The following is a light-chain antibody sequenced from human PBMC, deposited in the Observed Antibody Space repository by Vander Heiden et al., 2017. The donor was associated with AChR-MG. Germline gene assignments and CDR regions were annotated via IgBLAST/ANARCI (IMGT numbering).Light chain of an antibody. CDR1: QSISSY. CDR2: AAS. J-gene: IGKJ2*01. V-gene: IGKV1-39*01. Sequence: DSQMTQSPSSLSASVGDRVTITCRASQSISSYLNWYQQKPGKAPKLLIYAASSLQSGVPSRFSGSGSGTDFTLTISSLQPEDFATYYCQQSDSTLYTFGQGTKLEIK. CDR3: QQSDSTLYT.